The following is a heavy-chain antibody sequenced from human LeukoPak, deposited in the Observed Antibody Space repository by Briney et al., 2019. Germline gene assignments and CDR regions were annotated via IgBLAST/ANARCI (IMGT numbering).Heavy chain of an antibody. CDR2: MNPNSGNT. CDR1: GYTFTSYD. V-gene: IGHV1-8*01. J-gene: IGHJ6*02. D-gene: IGHD2-21*02. CDR3: ARGMTRVHYYYYGMDV. Sequence: ASVKVSCKASGYTFTSYDINWVRQATGQGLEWMGWMNPNSGNTGYAQKFQGRVTMTRNTSISTAYMELSSLRSEDTAVYYCARGMTRVHYYYYGMDVWGQGTTVTVSS.